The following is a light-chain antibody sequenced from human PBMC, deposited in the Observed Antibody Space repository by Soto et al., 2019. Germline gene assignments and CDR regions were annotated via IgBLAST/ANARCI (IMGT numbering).Light chain of an antibody. V-gene: IGKV1-39*01. CDR2: AAS. CDR3: QQSYSTPFT. CDR1: QDISNY. J-gene: IGKJ3*01. Sequence: DIQMTQSPSSPSASVGGRVTITCQASQDISNYLNWYQQKPGQAPTLLIYAASSLQSGVPSRFSGSGSETDFTLTISSLQPEGFAAYYCQQSYSTPFTFGPGTKVDIK.